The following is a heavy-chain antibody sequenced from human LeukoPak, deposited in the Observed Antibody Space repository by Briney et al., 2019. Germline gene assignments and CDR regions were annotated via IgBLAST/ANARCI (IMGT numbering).Heavy chain of an antibody. CDR3: ASATAAEYFQH. Sequence: GESLKISCRGSGDSFTNYWIAWVRQLPGKGLEWMGIIYPGGSDTRYSPSFQGQVTFSADKSISTAYLQWSSLKASDTAMYYCASATAAEYFQHWGQGTLVTVSS. D-gene: IGHD1-14*01. J-gene: IGHJ1*01. CDR1: GDSFTNYW. CDR2: IYPGGSDT. V-gene: IGHV5-51*01.